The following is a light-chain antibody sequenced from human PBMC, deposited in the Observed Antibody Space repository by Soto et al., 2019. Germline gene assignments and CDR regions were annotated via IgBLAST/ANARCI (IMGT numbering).Light chain of an antibody. CDR2: RAS. J-gene: IGKJ1*01. CDR1: HTFSYN. CDR3: QQYDDWPRWT. Sequence: EIVLTQSPGTLSLSPGERATLSCRASHTFSYNFAWYQQKPGQPPRLLFYRASTRATGVPDRFSASGFATEFTLSINGLQSEDFALYYCQQYDDWPRWTLGQGTKVDI. V-gene: IGKV3-15*01.